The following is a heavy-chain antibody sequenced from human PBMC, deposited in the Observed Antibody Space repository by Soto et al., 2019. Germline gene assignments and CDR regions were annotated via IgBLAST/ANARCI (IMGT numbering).Heavy chain of an antibody. J-gene: IGHJ4*02. V-gene: IGHV1-18*01. CDR3: LAPNFDY. Sequence: QVRLVQSGAEVKKPGASVKVSCKASGYTLTSYGISWVRQAPGQGLEWMGWISANNGNTNYAQKLQGRVTMTTDTSTNTAYMERRSLRPYCARPLQQLAPNFDYWGQGTLVTVSS. D-gene: IGHD6-13*01. CDR1: GYTLTSYG. CDR2: ISANNGNT.